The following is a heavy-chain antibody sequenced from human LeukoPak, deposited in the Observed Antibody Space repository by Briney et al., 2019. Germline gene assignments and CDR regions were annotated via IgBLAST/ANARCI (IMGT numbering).Heavy chain of an antibody. Sequence: SETLSLTCTVSGGSISSSSYYWGWIRQPPGKGLEWIGSIYYSGSTYYNPSLKSRVTISVDTSKNQFSLKLSSVTAADTAVYYCARHEDFGVAPYYFDYWGQGTLVTVSS. D-gene: IGHD3-3*01. CDR2: IYYSGST. V-gene: IGHV4-39*01. J-gene: IGHJ4*02. CDR1: GGSISSSSYY. CDR3: ARHEDFGVAPYYFDY.